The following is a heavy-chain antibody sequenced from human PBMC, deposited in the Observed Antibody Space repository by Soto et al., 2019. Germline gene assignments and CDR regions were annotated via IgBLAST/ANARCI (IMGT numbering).Heavy chain of an antibody. D-gene: IGHD4-4*01. Sequence: GESLKISCKASGYSFSTYWIGWVRQMPGKGLDWMGVIYPGDSDSRYNPSFQGHVTISADKSISTAYLQWSSLRASDSAIYYCARHASSRTSNYDYYAVDVWGLGTTVTVYS. CDR1: GYSFSTYW. J-gene: IGHJ6*02. CDR3: ARHASSRTSNYDYYAVDV. V-gene: IGHV5-51*01. CDR2: IYPGDSDS.